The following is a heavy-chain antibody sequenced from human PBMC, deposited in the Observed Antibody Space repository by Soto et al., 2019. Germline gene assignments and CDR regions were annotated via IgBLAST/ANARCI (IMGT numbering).Heavy chain of an antibody. CDR1: GGSISSSSYY. V-gene: IGHV4-39*07. J-gene: IGHJ4*02. Sequence: SETLSLTCTVSGGSISSSSYYWGWIRQPPGKGLEWIGSIYYSGSTYYNPSLKSRVTISVDTSKNQFSLKLSSLTAADTAVYYCARGQTPGDDILTGSRAFTTKNDFDYWGQGTLVTVSS. CDR3: ARGQTPGDDILTGSRAFTTKNDFDY. CDR2: IYYSGST. D-gene: IGHD3-9*01.